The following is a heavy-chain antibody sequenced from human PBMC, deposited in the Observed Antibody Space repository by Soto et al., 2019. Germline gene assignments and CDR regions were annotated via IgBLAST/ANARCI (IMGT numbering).Heavy chain of an antibody. D-gene: IGHD5-18*01. J-gene: IGHJ6*02. CDR3: ARAQEEDTAMDSRVYYYYGVDV. Sequence: GASVKVSCKASGYTFTSYARHWVRQARGQRLEWMGWINAGNGNTKYSQKFQGRVTITRDTSASTAYMELSSLRSEDTAVYYCARAQEEDTAMDSRVYYYYGVDVWGQGTTVTVSS. CDR1: GYTFTSYA. V-gene: IGHV1-3*01. CDR2: INAGNGNT.